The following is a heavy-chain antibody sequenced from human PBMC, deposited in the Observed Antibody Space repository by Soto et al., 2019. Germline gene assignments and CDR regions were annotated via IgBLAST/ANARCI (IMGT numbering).Heavy chain of an antibody. Sequence: ASETLSLTCTVSYDSISNFYWGWIRQPPGKRLEFVGYIFYTGNTNYNPSLESRVTISVDMSKNQLSLKLMSLSAADTAVYYCGRLEGLATISYYFDYWGQGALVTVSS. CDR2: IFYTGNT. J-gene: IGHJ4*02. V-gene: IGHV4-59*01. CDR3: GRLEGLATISYYFDY. D-gene: IGHD3-9*01. CDR1: YDSISNFY.